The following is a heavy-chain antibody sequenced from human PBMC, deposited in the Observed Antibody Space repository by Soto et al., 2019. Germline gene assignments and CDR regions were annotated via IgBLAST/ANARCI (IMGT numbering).Heavy chain of an antibody. CDR1: GGTFSSYA. CDR2: IIPIFGTA. D-gene: IGHD3-3*01. CDR3: ALAYYDFWSGTVRNWFDP. J-gene: IGHJ5*02. V-gene: IGHV1-69*13. Sequence: SVKVSCKASGGTFSSYAISWVRQAPGQGLEWMGGIIPIFGTANYAQKFQGRVTITADESTSTAYMELSSLRSEDTAVYYCALAYYDFWSGTVRNWFDPWGQGTLVTVSS.